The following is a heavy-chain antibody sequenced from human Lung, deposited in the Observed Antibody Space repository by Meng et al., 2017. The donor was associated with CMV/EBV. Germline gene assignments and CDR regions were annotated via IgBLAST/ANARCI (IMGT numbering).Heavy chain of an antibody. D-gene: IGHD4-23*01. CDR3: ARGSYGGNPDYFYFYVMDV. J-gene: IGHJ6*02. CDR2: TIPIFGSA. V-gene: IGHV1-69*05. Sequence: SVKVSXKASGGTFSSYGFTWVRQAPGQGLEWIGGTIPIFGSANYAQSFQGRVTISTDESTSTAYMELSSLRSDDTAVYYCARGSYGGNPDYFYFYVMDVWGQGSXVXVSS. CDR1: GGTFSSYG.